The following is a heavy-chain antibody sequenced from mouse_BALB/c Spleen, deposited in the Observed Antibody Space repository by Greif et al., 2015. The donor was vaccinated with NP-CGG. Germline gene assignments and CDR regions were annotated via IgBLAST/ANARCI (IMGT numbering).Heavy chain of an antibody. D-gene: IGHD2-3*01. CDR2: INSDGGST. CDR1: EYEFPSHD. CDR3: ARHGDGYYVGWFAY. V-gene: IGHV5-2*03. J-gene: IGHJ3*01. Sequence: EVKVEESGGGLVQPGESLKLSCESNEYEFPSHDMSWVRKTPEKRLELVAAINSDGGSTYYPDTMERRFIISRDNTKXTLYLQMSSLRSEDTALYYCARHGDGYYVGWFAYRGQGTLVTVSA.